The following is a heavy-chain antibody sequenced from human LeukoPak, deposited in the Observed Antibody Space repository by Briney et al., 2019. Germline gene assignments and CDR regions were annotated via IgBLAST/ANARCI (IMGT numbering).Heavy chain of an antibody. J-gene: IGHJ4*02. CDR1: GGSISSYY. CDR3: ASSYYYGSGSYYGLVYFDY. CDR2: IYYSGSI. Sequence: KPSETLSLTCTVSGGSISSYYWSWIRQPPGKGLEWIGYIYYSGSINYNPSLKSRVTISVDTSKNQFSLKLSSVTAADTAVYYCASSYYYGSGSYYGLVYFDYWGQGTLVTVSS. V-gene: IGHV4-59*01. D-gene: IGHD3-10*01.